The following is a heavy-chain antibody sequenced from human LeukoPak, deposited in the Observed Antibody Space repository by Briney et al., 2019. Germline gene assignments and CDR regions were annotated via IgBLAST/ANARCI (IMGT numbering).Heavy chain of an antibody. V-gene: IGHV3-21*01. CDR2: ISSSSSYI. Sequence: AGGSLRLSCAASGFTFSSYSMHWVRQAPGKGLEWVSSISSSSSYIYYADSLKGRFTISRDNAKNSLFLQMNSLRAEDTAVYYCARERSGQWLINYFDYWGQGTLVTVSS. CDR3: ARERSGQWLINYFDY. J-gene: IGHJ4*02. CDR1: GFTFSSYS. D-gene: IGHD6-19*01.